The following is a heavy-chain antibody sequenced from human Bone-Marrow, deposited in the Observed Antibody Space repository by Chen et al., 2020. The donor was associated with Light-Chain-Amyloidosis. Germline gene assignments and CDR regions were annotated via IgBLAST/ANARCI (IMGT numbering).Heavy chain of an antibody. J-gene: IGHJ4*02. V-gene: IGHV3-30*18. D-gene: IGHD3-22*01. CDR2: ITYGGTNQ. Sequence: QVQLVESGGGVVQPGGSLRLSCAASGFTFSSCGMHWVCQAPGKGLEWLAVITYGGTNQYYADSVRGRFSIFTDNSKNIVYLQMSSLRTEDTAVYYCAKEASTGYYRTADYWGQGTLVTVSS. CDR1: GFTFSSCG. CDR3: AKEASTGYYRTADY.